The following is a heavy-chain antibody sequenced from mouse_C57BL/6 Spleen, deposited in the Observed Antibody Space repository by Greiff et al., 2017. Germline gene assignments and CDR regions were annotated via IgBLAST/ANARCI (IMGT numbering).Heavy chain of an antibody. V-gene: IGHV5-16*01. CDR2: INYDGSST. CDR1: GFTFSDYY. CDR3: ARATDYYGSRGYFDY. J-gene: IGHJ2*01. D-gene: IGHD1-1*01. Sequence: EVQVVESEGGLVQPGSSMKLSCTASGFTFSDYYMAWVRQVPEKGLEWVANINYDGSSTYYLDSLKSRFIISRDNAKNILYLQMSSLKSEDTATYYCARATDYYGSRGYFDYWGQGTTLTVSS.